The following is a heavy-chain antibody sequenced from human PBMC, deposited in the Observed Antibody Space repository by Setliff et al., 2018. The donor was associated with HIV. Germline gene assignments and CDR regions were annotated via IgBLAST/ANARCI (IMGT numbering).Heavy chain of an antibody. CDR2: IYYSGST. J-gene: IGHJ6*01. CDR3: ARAPRVAARRGLRLDYYYYGMDV. V-gene: IGHV4-39*07. D-gene: IGHD6-6*01. CDR1: GGSISSSSYY. Sequence: SETLSLTCTVSGGSISSSSYYWGWIRQPPGKGLEWIGSIYYSGSTYYNPSLKSRVTISVDTSKNQFSLKLSSVTAADTAVYYCARAPRVAARRGLRLDYYYYGMDVWGPETLLVTVSS.